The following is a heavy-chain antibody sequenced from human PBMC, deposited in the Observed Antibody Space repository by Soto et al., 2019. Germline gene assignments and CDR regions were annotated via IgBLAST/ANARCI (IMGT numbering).Heavy chain of an antibody. CDR2: ISSSSSSI. V-gene: IGHV3-48*02. J-gene: IGHJ6*02. D-gene: IGHD3-10*01. CDR3: ARSEDGSGIYYYYGMDV. CDR1: EFSFSTYS. Sequence: GGSLRLSCAASEFSFSTYSMNLVRQAPGKALGCVSYISSSSSSIYYADSVKGRFTSSRDNAKNSLYLLMNSLRDEHTAVYYCARSEDGSGIYYYYGMDVWGQGTPVNVSS.